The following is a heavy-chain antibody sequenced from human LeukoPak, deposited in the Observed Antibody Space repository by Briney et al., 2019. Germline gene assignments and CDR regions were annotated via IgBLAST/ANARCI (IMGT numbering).Heavy chain of an antibody. CDR1: GYSFTSYW. CDR3: ARGIFGVVIISGPFDI. D-gene: IGHD3-3*01. CDR2: IYPGDSDT. Sequence: GESLKISCKGSGYSFTSYWIGWVRQMPGKCLEWMGIIYPGDSDTRYSPSFQGQVTISADKSISTAYLQWSSLKASDTAMYYCARGIFGVVIISGPFDIWGQGTMVTVSS. V-gene: IGHV5-51*01. J-gene: IGHJ3*02.